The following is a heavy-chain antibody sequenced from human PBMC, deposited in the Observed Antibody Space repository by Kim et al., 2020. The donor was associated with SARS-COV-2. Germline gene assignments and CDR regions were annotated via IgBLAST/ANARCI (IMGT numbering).Heavy chain of an antibody. CDR2: INTNTGNP. V-gene: IGHV7-4-1*02. CDR1: GYTFTSYA. D-gene: IGHD6-19*01. CDR3: ARRIAVAGTLRFFDY. J-gene: IGHJ4*02. Sequence: ASVKVSCKASGYTFTSYAMNWVRQAPGQGLEWMGWINTNTGNPTYAQGFTGRFVFSLDTSVSTAYLQISSLKAEDTAVYYCARRIAVAGTLRFFDYWGQGTLVTVSS.